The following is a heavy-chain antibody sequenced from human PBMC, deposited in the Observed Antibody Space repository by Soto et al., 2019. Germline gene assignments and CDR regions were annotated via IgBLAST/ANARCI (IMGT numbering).Heavy chain of an antibody. CDR1: GGSFSGYY. CDR2: INHSGST. CDR3: AAGGLFDP. Sequence: SETLSLTCAVYGGSFSGYYWSWIRQPPGKGLEWIGEINHSGSTNYNPSLKSRVTISVDTSKNQFSPKLSSVTAADTAVYYCAAGGLFDPWGQGTLVTVSS. J-gene: IGHJ5*02. V-gene: IGHV4-34*01.